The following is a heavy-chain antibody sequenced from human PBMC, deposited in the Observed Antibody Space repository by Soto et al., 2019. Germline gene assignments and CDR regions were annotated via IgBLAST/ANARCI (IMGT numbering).Heavy chain of an antibody. D-gene: IGHD4-17*01. V-gene: IGHV3-30-3*01. J-gene: IGHJ4*02. CDR3: ETLYGDYEFAVDY. CDR1: GFTFSSYA. Sequence: GGSLRLSCAASGFTFSSYAMHWVRQAPGKGLEWVAVISYDGSNKYYADSVKGRFTISRDNSKNTLYLQMNSLRAEDTAVYYCETLYGDYEFAVDYWGQGTLVTVSS. CDR2: ISYDGSNK.